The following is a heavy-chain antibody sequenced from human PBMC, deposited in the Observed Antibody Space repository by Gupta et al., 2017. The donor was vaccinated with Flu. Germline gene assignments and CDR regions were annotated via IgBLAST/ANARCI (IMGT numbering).Heavy chain of an antibody. CDR1: GFTFSSYA. J-gene: IGHJ5*02. CDR3: TKFMTGSTWEPWFDP. CDR2: ISNSGGST. D-gene: IGHD1-7*01. V-gene: IGHV3-23*01. Sequence: VQLSESGGRLVQPGGSLRLSCVASGFTFSSYALSWVRQAPGKGLQWVSAISNSGGSTYYADSVKGRFTMSRDNSKNTVYLQMTSLRSDDTAVYYCTKFMTGSTWEPWFDPWGQGTLVTVSS.